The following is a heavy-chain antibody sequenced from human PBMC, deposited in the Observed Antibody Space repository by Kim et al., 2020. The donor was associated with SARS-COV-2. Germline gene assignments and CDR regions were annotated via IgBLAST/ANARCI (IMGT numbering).Heavy chain of an antibody. CDR1: GFTFSSYW. V-gene: IGHV3-74*01. CDR3: ASSAGPNWFNP. D-gene: IGHD1-26*01. CDR2: IKSDGSTT. Sequence: GGSLRLSCAASGFTFSSYWMHWVRQAAGKGLVWVSRIKSDGSTTAYADSVKGRFTISRDNAKNTLYLQMYSLRAEDTAVYYCASSAGPNWFNPWGQGTLVTVSS. J-gene: IGHJ5*02.